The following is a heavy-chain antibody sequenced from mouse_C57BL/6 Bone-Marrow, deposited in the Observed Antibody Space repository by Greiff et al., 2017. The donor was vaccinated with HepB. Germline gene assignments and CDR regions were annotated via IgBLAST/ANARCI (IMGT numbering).Heavy chain of an antibody. CDR3: AREGYYYGSSLYWYFDV. D-gene: IGHD1-1*01. CDR1: GYTFTSYG. Sequence: VQLQQSGAELARPGASVKLSCKASGYTFTSYGISWVKQRTGQGLEWIGEIYPRSGNTYYNEKFKGKATLTADKSSSTAYMELRSLTSEDSAVYFCAREGYYYGSSLYWYFDVWGTGTTVTVSS. V-gene: IGHV1-81*01. CDR2: IYPRSGNT. J-gene: IGHJ1*03.